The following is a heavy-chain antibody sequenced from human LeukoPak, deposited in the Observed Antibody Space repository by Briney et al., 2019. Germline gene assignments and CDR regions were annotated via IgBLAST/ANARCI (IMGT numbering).Heavy chain of an antibody. J-gene: IGHJ4*02. CDR3: ARDQGIATAVIDH. Sequence: GGSLRLSCAASGFTFSSYEMNWVRQAPGRGLEWVSYISSSGSTIYYADSVKGRFTISRDNAKNSLYLQMNSLRAEDTAVYYCARDQGIATAVIDHWGQGTLLSVSS. CDR1: GFTFSSYE. CDR2: ISSSGSTI. D-gene: IGHD6-13*01. V-gene: IGHV3-48*03.